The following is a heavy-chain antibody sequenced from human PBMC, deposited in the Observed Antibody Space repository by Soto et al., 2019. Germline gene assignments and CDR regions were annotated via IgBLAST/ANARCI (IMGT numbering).Heavy chain of an antibody. V-gene: IGHV1-69*13. J-gene: IGHJ5*02. CDR2: IIPIFGTA. CDR3: ARGTVLMVYASWFDP. D-gene: IGHD2-8*01. CDR1: GGTFSSYA. Sequence: SVKVSCKASGGTFSSYAISWVRQAPGQGLEWMGGIIPIFGTANYAQKFQGRVTITADESTSTAYMELSSLRSEDTAVYYCARGTVLMVYASWFDPWGQGTLVTVSS.